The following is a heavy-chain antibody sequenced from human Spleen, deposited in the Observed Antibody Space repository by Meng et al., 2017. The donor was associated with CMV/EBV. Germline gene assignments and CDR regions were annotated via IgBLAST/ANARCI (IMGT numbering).Heavy chain of an antibody. CDR1: GYTFTSYG. V-gene: IGHV1-18*01. Sequence: ASVKVSCKASGYTFTSYGISWVRQAPGQGLEWMGWISAYNGNTNYAQKLQGRVTMTTDTSTSTAYMELRSLRSDDTAVYYCARGGDISNWGSEDWYFDLWGRGTLVTVSS. CDR3: ARGGDISNWGSEDWYFDL. J-gene: IGHJ2*01. CDR2: ISAYNGNT. D-gene: IGHD7-27*01.